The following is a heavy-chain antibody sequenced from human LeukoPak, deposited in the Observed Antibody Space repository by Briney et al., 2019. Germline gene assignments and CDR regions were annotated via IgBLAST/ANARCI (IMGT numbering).Heavy chain of an antibody. V-gene: IGHV4-39*01. D-gene: IGHD5-24*01. Sequence: SETLSLTCTVSGGSISSTNYHWGWIRQPPGKGLEWIGSIHYSGTTYYNPSLKSRVTISVDTSKNQFSLKLSSVTAADTAVYYCARQGDGYNKGDFDYWGQGTLVTVSS. J-gene: IGHJ4*02. CDR1: GGSISSTNYH. CDR3: ARQGDGYNKGDFDY. CDR2: IHYSGTT.